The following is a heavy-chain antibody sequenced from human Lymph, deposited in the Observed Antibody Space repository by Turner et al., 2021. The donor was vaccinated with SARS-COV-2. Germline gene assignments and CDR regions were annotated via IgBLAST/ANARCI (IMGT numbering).Heavy chain of an antibody. CDR3: ARGRYSGGGMDV. D-gene: IGHD1-26*01. CDR1: GYTFTSYD. J-gene: IGHJ6*02. CDR2: MNPNSGNK. V-gene: IGHV1-8*02. Sequence: QVQLVQSGTELNKPGASVKVSCKAPGYTFTSYDINWVRQATGQGLEWMGWMNPNSGNKGYEQKFQGRGTMTRNTSISTAYMELSSLRSEDTAVYYCARGRYSGGGMDVWGQGTTVTVSS.